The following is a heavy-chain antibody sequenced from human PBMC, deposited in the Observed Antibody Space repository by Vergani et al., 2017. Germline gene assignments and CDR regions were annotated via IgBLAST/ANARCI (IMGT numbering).Heavy chain of an antibody. CDR1: GASINNDFYY. D-gene: IGHD4-23*01. CDR3: ARDNKQLRPRACDL. CDR2: IYVSGIT. Sequence: QVQLQESGPGLVKPSQTLSLTCTVSGASINNDFYYWHWIRQPAGKGLEWIGRIYVSGITDYNSSLQSRVSMSVDTSKNQFSLTLTSVTAADTAVYYCARDNKQLRPRACDLWGEGRMVTVSS. V-gene: IGHV4-61*02. J-gene: IGHJ3*01.